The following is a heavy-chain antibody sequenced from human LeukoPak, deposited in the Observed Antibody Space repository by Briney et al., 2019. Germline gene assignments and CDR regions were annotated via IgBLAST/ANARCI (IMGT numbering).Heavy chain of an antibody. Sequence: GASVKVSCKASGGTVSSYAISWVRQAPGQGLEWMEGIIPIFGTANYAQKFQGRVTITADESTSTAYMELSSLRSEDTAVYCCARVGDRPLGWYDGIFTGYFDAWGQGTLVTVSS. D-gene: IGHD3-9*01. CDR3: ARVGDRPLGWYDGIFTGYFDA. V-gene: IGHV1-69*01. J-gene: IGHJ5*02. CDR1: GGTVSSYA. CDR2: IIPIFGTA.